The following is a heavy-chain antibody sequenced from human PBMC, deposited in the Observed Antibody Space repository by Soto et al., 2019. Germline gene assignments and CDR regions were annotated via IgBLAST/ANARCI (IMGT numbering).Heavy chain of an antibody. Sequence: QVQLVQSGAEVKKPGASVKVSCKASGYTFSSYDFNWVRQATGQGLEWMGWMNANSGNTGYAQKFQGRVTMNRNTSISTAYMELSSLKSEDTGVYYCATANYGSESYYQRGGWFDRWGQGTLVTVSS. V-gene: IGHV1-8*01. J-gene: IGHJ5*02. CDR3: ATANYGSESYYQRGGWFDR. CDR1: GYTFSSYD. CDR2: MNANSGNT. D-gene: IGHD3-10*01.